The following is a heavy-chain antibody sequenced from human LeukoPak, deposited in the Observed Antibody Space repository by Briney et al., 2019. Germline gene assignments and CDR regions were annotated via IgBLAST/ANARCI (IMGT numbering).Heavy chain of an antibody. V-gene: IGHV4-30-2*01. CDR1: GGSISSGGYS. CDR3: ARGTTGFDY. D-gene: IGHD1-1*01. CDR2: IHHSGST. Sequence: PSETLSLTCAVSGGSISSGGYSWSWIRQPPGKGLEWIGYIHHSGSTYYNPSLKSRVTISVDRSKNQFSLKLSSVTAADTAVYYCARGTTGFDYWGQGTLVTVSS. J-gene: IGHJ4*02.